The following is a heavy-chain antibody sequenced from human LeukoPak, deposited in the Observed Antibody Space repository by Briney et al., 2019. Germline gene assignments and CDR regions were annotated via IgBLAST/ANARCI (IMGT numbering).Heavy chain of an antibody. CDR3: ATIQVTDANGGDAFDI. CDR2: FDPEDGET. D-gene: IGHD4-11*01. V-gene: IGHV1-24*01. CDR1: GYTLTELS. J-gene: IGHJ3*02. Sequence: ASVKVSCKVSGYTLTELSMHWVRQAPGKGLEWMGGFDPEDGETIYAQKFQGRVTMTEDTSTDTAYMELSSLRSEDTAVYYCATIQVTDANGGDAFDISGQGTMVTVSS.